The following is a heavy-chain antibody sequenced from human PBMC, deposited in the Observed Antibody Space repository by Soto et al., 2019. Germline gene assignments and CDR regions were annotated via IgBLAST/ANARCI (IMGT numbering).Heavy chain of an antibody. J-gene: IGHJ4*02. CDR1: GFTFSNYA. D-gene: IGHD6-19*01. CDR3: AKTPRQWLVYFDY. CDR2: ISGSGGTT. Sequence: EVQLLESGGGLVQPGGSLRLSCAASGFTFSNYAIAWVRQAPGKGLEWVSGISGSGGTTYYADSVQGRFTISRDNSKDTRHLQMNSLRAEDTAVYYCAKTPRQWLVYFDYWGQGALVTVSS. V-gene: IGHV3-23*01.